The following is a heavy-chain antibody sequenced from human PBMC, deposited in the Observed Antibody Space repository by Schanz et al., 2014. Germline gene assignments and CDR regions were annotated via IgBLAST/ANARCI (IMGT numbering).Heavy chain of an antibody. J-gene: IGHJ4*02. Sequence: QVQLVQSGAEVKKPGASMKVSCQASGYSFTDYYIHWVRQAPGQGLEWMGWINPNNGATNYAQQFQGRVTMTRDTSITTAYMDLSRLTSDDTAVYYCARVYRWQHILGHFDSWGQGTLVTVPS. CDR1: GYSFTDYY. D-gene: IGHD6-13*01. CDR2: INPNNGAT. V-gene: IGHV1-2*02. CDR3: ARVYRWQHILGHFDS.